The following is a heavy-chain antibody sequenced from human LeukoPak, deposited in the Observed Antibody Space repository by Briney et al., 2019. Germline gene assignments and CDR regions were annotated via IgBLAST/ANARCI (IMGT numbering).Heavy chain of an antibody. CDR2: IYYSGSN. CDR3: ASQRATLGYCGGGACRLDY. CDR1: GGSVSSYY. V-gene: IGHV4-59*06. Sequence: PSETLSLTCTVSGGSVSSYYWSWIRHHPGKGLEWIGYIYYSGSNYYNPSPKSRISISVDTSKNQFSLKLNSVTAADTAVYYCASQRATLGYCGGGACRLDYWGQGTLVTVSS. D-gene: IGHD2-15*01. J-gene: IGHJ4*02.